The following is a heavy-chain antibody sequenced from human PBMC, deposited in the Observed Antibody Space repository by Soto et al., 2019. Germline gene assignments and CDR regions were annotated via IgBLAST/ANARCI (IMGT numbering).Heavy chain of an antibody. J-gene: IGHJ4*01. V-gene: IGHV3-15*07. CDR3: TTDSESTMIEVRFDY. D-gene: IGHD3-22*01. Sequence: EVQLVESGGGLVKPGGSLRLSCAGPGFAFSNAWINWVRQAPGKGLELAGRIKSKALGGTTEFAAPVRRRFAITRDDSRNMAYMQMNSLNTEYTAGYYCTTDSESTMIEVRFDYWGHGTLVTVSS. CDR1: GFAFSNAW. CDR2: IKSKALGGTT.